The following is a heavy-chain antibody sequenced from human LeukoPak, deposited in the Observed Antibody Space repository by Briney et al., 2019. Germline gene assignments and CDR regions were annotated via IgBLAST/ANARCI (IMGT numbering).Heavy chain of an antibody. D-gene: IGHD1-26*01. Sequence: ASVKVSCKASGYTFTSYDINWVRQATGQGLEWMGWMNPNSGNTGYAQKFQGRVTMTRNTSIGTAYMELSSLRSEDTAVYYCARRVGAKGRFDYWGQGTLVTVSS. CDR2: MNPNSGNT. CDR1: GYTFTSYD. CDR3: ARRVGAKGRFDY. J-gene: IGHJ4*02. V-gene: IGHV1-8*01.